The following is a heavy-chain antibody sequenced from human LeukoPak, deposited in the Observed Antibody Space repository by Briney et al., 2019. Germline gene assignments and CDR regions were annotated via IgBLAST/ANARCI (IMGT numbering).Heavy chain of an antibody. J-gene: IGHJ4*02. D-gene: IGHD4-17*01. CDR3: TRDYGDYQPFDY. CDR1: GFTFSGSA. V-gene: IGHV3-73*01. CDR2: IRSKANSYAT. Sequence: GGSLRLSCAASGFTFSGSAMHWVRQASGKGLEWVGRIRSKANSYATAYAASVKGGFTISRDDSKNTAYLQMNSLKTEDTAVYYCTRDYGDYQPFDYWGQGTLVTVSS.